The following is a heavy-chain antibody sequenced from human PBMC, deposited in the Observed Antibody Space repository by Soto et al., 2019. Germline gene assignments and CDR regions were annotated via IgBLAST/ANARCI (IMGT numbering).Heavy chain of an antibody. CDR3: ASGDQVNSYDFWSGYYYYYYGMDV. Sequence: ASVKVSCKASGGTFSSYAISWVRQAPGQGLEWMGGIIPILGIANYAQKFQGRVTITADKSTSTAYMELSSLRSEDTAVYYCASGDQVNSYDFWSGYYYYYYGMDVWGQGTTVTVSS. CDR1: GGTFSSYA. J-gene: IGHJ6*02. CDR2: IIPILGIA. D-gene: IGHD3-3*01. V-gene: IGHV1-69*10.